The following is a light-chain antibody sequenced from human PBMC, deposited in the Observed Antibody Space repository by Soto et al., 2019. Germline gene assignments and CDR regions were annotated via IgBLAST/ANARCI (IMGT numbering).Light chain of an antibody. V-gene: IGKV3-15*01. CDR3: QQYNNWPIT. CDR2: GAS. J-gene: IGKJ5*01. CDR1: QSVSSN. Sequence: EIVMTQSPATLSVSPGERAPLSGRASQSVSSNLAWYQQKPGQAPRLLIYGASTRATGIPARFSGSGSGTEFTLTISSLQSEDFAVYYCQQYNNWPITFGQGTRLEIK.